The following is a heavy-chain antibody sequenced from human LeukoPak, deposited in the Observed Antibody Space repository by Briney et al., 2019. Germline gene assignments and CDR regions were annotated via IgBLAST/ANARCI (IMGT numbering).Heavy chain of an antibody. V-gene: IGHV3-7*01. Sequence: GGSLRLSCAASGFTFSSYWMSWVRQAPGKGLEWVANIKQDGSEKYYVDSVKGRFTISRDNAKNSLYLQMNSLRAEDTAVYYCARAAVPAVFGSGWFDPWGQGTLVPVSS. CDR3: ARAAVPAVFGSGWFDP. D-gene: IGHD2-2*01. CDR2: IKQDGSEK. CDR1: GFTFSSYW. J-gene: IGHJ5*02.